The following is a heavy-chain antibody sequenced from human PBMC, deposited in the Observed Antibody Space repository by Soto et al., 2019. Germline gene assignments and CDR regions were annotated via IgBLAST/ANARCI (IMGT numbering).Heavy chain of an antibody. J-gene: IGHJ5*02. CDR2: VTVTGGST. V-gene: IGHV3-23*01. CDR3: AGQRSPEGWFDP. Sequence: GWSLRLSCAASAISFNTYGETWVRQAPGKGLEWVSTVTVTGGSTYYADSVKGRFTISRDRSNYTVSLLLNSLRVEDTAIYYCAGQRSPEGWFDPWGQGTLVTVSS. CDR1: AISFNTYG. D-gene: IGHD3-10*01.